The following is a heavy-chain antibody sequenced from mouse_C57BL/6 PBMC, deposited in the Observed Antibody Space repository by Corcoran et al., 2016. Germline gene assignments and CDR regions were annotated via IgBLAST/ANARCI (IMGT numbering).Heavy chain of an antibody. CDR1: GYTFTDYY. Sequence: EVQLQQSGPELVKPGASVKISCKASGYTFTDYYMNWVKQSHGKSLEWIGDINPNNGGTSYNQKFKGKATLTVDKSSNTAYMELRSLTSEDSAVYYCARVGNFLFDYWGQGTTLTVSS. D-gene: IGHD2-1*01. V-gene: IGHV1-26*01. CDR3: ARVGNFLFDY. CDR2: INPNNGGT. J-gene: IGHJ2*01.